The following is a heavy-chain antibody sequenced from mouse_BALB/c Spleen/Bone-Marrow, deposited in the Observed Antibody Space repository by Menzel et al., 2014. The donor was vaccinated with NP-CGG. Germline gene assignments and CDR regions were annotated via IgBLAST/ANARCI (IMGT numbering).Heavy chain of an antibody. J-gene: IGHJ4*01. CDR3: ARRGYYGNYYYAMDY. Sequence: VQLQQPGAELVKPGASVKLSCTASGFNINDTYMHWVKQRPEQGLEWIGRIDPANGNTKYDPKFQGKATITADTSSNTAYLQLSSLTSEDTAVYYCARRGYYGNYYYAMDYWGQGTSVTVSS. CDR2: IDPANGNT. D-gene: IGHD2-1*01. V-gene: IGHV14-3*02. CDR1: GFNINDTY.